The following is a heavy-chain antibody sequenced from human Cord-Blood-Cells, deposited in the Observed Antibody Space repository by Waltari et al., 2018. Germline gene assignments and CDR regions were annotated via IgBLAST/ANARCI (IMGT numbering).Heavy chain of an antibody. J-gene: IGHJ6*02. CDR3: ARVGSENGGNYYYYGMDV. CDR2: MNPNSGNT. CDR1: GYTFTSYD. Sequence: QVQLVQSGAEVKKPGASVKVSCKASGYTFTSYDINWVRQATGQGLEWMGWMNPNSGNTGYAQKFQGRVTMTRNTSISTAYMELSSLRSEDTAVYYCARVGSENGGNYYYYGMDVWGQGTTVTVSS. D-gene: IGHD2-15*01. V-gene: IGHV1-8*01.